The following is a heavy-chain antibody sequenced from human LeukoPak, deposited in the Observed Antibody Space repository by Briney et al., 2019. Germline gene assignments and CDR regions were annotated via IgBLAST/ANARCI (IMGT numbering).Heavy chain of an antibody. CDR3: ARDLLGSGSWRYYFDY. CDR1: GFTFDDYA. V-gene: IGHV3-21*01. D-gene: IGHD3-10*01. CDR2: ISSSSSYI. Sequence: GGSLRLSCAASGFTFDDYAMHWVRQAPGKGLEWVSSISSSSSYIYYADSVKGRFTNSRDNAKNSLYLQMNSLRAEDTAVYYCARDLLGSGSWRYYFDYWGQGTLVTVSS. J-gene: IGHJ4*02.